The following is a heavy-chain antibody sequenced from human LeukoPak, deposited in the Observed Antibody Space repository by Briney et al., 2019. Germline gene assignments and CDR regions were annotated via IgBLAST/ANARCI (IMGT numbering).Heavy chain of an antibody. J-gene: IGHJ4*02. D-gene: IGHD1-26*01. Sequence: GGSLRLSCAASGFTFSSYGMHWVRQAPGKGLEWVSYISSSSSTIYYADSVKGRFTISRDNAKNSLYLQMNSLRAEDTAVYYCARDLRGAPDYWGQGTLVTVSS. CDR2: ISSSSSTI. CDR3: ARDLRGAPDY. V-gene: IGHV3-48*01. CDR1: GFTFSSYG.